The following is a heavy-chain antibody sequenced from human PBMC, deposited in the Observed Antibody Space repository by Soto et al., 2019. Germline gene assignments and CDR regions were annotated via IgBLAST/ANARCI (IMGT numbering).Heavy chain of an antibody. J-gene: IGHJ4*02. V-gene: IGHV3-74*01. Sequence: EVQLVESGGGLVQSGGSLRLSCAASGFTFSSYWMHWVRQAPGKGLVWVSRIKGDGISTNYADSVKGRFTLSRDNAKDTVFLQMNGLRADDTAVYYCARGAMGNYYNDYWGQGTLVTVSS. CDR3: ARGAMGNYYNDY. D-gene: IGHD3-10*01. CDR2: IKGDGIST. CDR1: GFTFSSYW.